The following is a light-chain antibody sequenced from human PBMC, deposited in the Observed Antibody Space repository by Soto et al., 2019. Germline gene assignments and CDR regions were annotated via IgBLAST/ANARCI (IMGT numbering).Light chain of an antibody. J-gene: IGLJ1*01. CDR1: SSDVGGYNY. V-gene: IGLV2-8*01. CDR3: SSYAGSNNYV. CDR2: EVS. Sequence: QSVLAQPPSASGSPGQSVTISCTGTSSDVGGYNYVSWYQQHPGKAPKLMIYEVSKRPSGVPDRFSGSKSGNTASLTVSGLQADDEADYYCSSYAGSNNYVLGNGTKVT.